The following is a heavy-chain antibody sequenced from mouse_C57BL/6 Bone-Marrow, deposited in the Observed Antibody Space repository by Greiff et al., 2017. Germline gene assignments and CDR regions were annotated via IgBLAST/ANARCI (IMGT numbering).Heavy chain of an antibody. CDR2: IDPEDGAT. D-gene: IGHD1-1*01. CDR3: TRSLIYFGTNY. CDR1: GFNIKDYY. V-gene: IGHV14-2*01. J-gene: IGHJ2*01. Sequence: VQLQQSGAELVKPGASVKLSCTASGFNIKDYYIHWVKQRTEQGLEWIGRIDPEDGATKYAPKFQDKATITADTSSNTAYLQLSSLTSEDTAVYYCTRSLIYFGTNYWGQGTTRTVSS.